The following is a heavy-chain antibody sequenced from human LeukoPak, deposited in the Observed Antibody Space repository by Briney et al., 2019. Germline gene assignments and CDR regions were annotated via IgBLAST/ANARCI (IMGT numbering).Heavy chain of an antibody. CDR3: AREETYYDFWSGYFDAFDI. J-gene: IGHJ3*02. CDR1: GGSISTNSW. D-gene: IGHD3-3*01. V-gene: IGHV4-4*02. Sequence: SETLSLTCAVSGGSISTNSWWSWVRQPPGKGLEWIGEIYHSGSTNYNPSLKSRVTMSVDTSKNQFSLKLSSVTAADTAVYYCAREETYYDFWSGYFDAFDIWGQGTMVTVSS. CDR2: IYHSGST.